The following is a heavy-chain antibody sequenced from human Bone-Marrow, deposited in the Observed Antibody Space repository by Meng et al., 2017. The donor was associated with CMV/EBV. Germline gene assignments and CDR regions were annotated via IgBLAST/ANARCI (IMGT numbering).Heavy chain of an antibody. CDR3: TTRGDYFDF. CDR1: GFTFSYAW. CDR2: IKSKIDGGTT. J-gene: IGHJ4*02. Sequence: GESLKISCAASGFTFSYAWMTWVRQAPGKGLEWVGRIKSKIDGGTTDYAAPVKGRFAISRDDSTNTLYLQMNSLKAEDTAVYYCTTRGDYFDFWGQGTRVTGSS. D-gene: IGHD4-17*01. V-gene: IGHV3-15*01.